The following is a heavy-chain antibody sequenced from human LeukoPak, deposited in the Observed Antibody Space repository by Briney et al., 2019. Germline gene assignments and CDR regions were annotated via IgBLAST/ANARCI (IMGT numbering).Heavy chain of an antibody. CDR2: IWYDGSNK. V-gene: IGHV3-33*01. J-gene: IGHJ5*02. Sequence: GRSPRLSCAASGFTFSSYGMHWVRQAPGKGLEWVAVIWYDGSNKYYADSVKGRFTISRDNSKNTLYLQMNSLRAEDTAVYYCARRYCSGGSCYSFRGDWFDPWGQGTLVTVSS. CDR3: ARRYCSGGSCYSFRGDWFDP. D-gene: IGHD2-15*01. CDR1: GFTFSSYG.